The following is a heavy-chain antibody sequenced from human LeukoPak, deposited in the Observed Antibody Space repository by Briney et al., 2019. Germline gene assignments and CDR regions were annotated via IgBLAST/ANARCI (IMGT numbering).Heavy chain of an antibody. V-gene: IGHV3-7*01. CDR3: AREGHVGLFDY. CDR1: ISSHDE. J-gene: IGHJ4*02. CDR2: IKQDGSEK. D-gene: IGHD3-16*01. Sequence: PGGSLRLSCVGISSHDEMNWVRQAPGKGLEWVANIKQDGSEKYYVDSVKGRFTISRDNAKNSLYLQMNSLRAEDTAVYYCAREGHVGLFDYWGQGTLVTVSS.